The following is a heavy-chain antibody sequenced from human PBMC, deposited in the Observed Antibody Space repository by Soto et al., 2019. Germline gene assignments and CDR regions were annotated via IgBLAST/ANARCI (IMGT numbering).Heavy chain of an antibody. CDR2: IYHSGST. CDR3: ARAILELRGNWFDP. Sequence: PSETLSLTCSVSGCSISSGGYSWSWIRQPPGKGLEWIGYIYHSGSTYYNPSLKSRVTISVDRSKNQFSLKLSSVTAADTAVYYCARAILELRGNWFDPWGQGTLVTVSS. CDR1: GCSISSGGYS. D-gene: IGHD1-7*01. V-gene: IGHV4-30-2*01. J-gene: IGHJ5*02.